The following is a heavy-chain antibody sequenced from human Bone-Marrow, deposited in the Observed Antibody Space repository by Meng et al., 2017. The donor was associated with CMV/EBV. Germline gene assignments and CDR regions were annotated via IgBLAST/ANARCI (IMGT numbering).Heavy chain of an antibody. V-gene: IGHV1-69*10. J-gene: IGHJ4*02. CDR2: IIPILGIA. D-gene: IGHD6-6*01. Sequence: SVKVSCKASGGTFSSYAISWVRQAPGQGLEWMGGIIPILGIANYAQKFQGRVTMTRDTSTSTVYMELSSLRSEDTAVYYCARAGGAIRPPFDYWGQGTLVTVSS. CDR3: ARAGGAIRPPFDY. CDR1: GGTFSSYA.